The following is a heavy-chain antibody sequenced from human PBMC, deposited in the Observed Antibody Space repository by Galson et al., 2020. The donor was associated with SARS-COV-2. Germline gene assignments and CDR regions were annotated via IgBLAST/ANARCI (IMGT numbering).Heavy chain of an antibody. D-gene: IGHD3-10*01. CDR1: GFTFSSYG. V-gene: IGHV3-30*18. Sequence: GGSLRLSCAASGFTFSSYGMHWVRQAPGKGLEWVAVISYDGSNKYYADSVKGRFTISRDNSKNTLYLQMNSLRAEDTAVYYCAKGGLRPGGLLWFGELPLSDFDYWGQGTLVTVSS. CDR2: ISYDGSNK. J-gene: IGHJ4*02. CDR3: AKGGLRPGGLLWFGELPLSDFDY.